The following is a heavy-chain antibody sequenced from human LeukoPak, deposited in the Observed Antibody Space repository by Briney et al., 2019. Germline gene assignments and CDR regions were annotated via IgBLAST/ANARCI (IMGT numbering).Heavy chain of an antibody. CDR1: GFTFSSYW. J-gene: IGHJ5*02. V-gene: IGHV3-7*01. CDR2: VKQDGSEK. D-gene: IGHD5-12*01. CDR3: ARVPDIVENWFDP. Sequence: GGSLRLSCAASGFTFSSYWMSWVRQAPGKGLEWVANVKQDGSEKYYVDSVKGRFTISRDNAKNSLYLQMNSLRAEDTAVYYCARVPDIVENWFDPWGQGTLVTVSS.